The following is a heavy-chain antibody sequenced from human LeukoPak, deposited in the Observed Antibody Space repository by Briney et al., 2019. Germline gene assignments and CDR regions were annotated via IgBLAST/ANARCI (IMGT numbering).Heavy chain of an antibody. V-gene: IGHV4-31*03. Sequence: SETLSLTCTVSGGSISSGGYYWSWIRQHPGKGLEWFGYIYYSGSTYYNPSLKSRVTISVDTSKNQFSLKLSSVTAADTAVYYCARDGGLDPYYFDYWGQGTLVTVSS. CDR3: ARDGGLDPYYFDY. J-gene: IGHJ4*02. D-gene: IGHD3-16*01. CDR1: GGSISSGGYY. CDR2: IYYSGST.